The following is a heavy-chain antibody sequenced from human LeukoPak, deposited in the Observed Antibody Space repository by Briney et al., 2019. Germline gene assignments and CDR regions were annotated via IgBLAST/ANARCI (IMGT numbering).Heavy chain of an antibody. CDR1: GYRFTSYD. CDR3: ARDGPTAAPFDY. D-gene: IGHD2-2*01. Sequence: GASVKVSCKASGYRFTSYDMHWVRQAPGQGLEWMGIINPSGGSTSYAQRFQGRVAMTRDTSTTTVYMEVNSLTSEDTAVYCCARDGPTAAPFDYWGQGTLVTVSS. CDR2: INPSGGST. V-gene: IGHV1-46*01. J-gene: IGHJ4*02.